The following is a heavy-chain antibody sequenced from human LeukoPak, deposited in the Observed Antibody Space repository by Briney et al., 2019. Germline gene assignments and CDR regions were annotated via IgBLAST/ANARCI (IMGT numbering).Heavy chain of an antibody. D-gene: IGHD4-23*01. CDR2: IYNSGST. Sequence: PSETLSLTCTVSGGSISSGGYYWSWIRQHPGKGLEWIGYIYNSGSTYYNPSLKSRVNISGDTSKNQFSLNLSSVTAADTAIYYCARAGTRVGSFDYWGQGALGTVSS. J-gene: IGHJ4*02. CDR3: ARAGTRVGSFDY. CDR1: GGSISSGGYY. V-gene: IGHV4-31*03.